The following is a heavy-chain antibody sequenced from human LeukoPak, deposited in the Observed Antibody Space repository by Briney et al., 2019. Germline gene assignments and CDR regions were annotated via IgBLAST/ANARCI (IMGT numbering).Heavy chain of an antibody. CDR2: IYTSGST. D-gene: IGHD6-13*01. V-gene: IGHV4-4*07. J-gene: IGHJ5*02. CDR3: ARERIAAAGTLIWFDP. CDR1: GGSISSYY. Sequence: SETLSLTCTVSGGSISSYYWSWIRQPAGKGLEWIGRIYTSGSTNYNPSLKSRVTMSVDTSKNQFSLKLSSVTAVDTAVYYCARERIAAAGTLIWFDPWGQGTLVTVSS.